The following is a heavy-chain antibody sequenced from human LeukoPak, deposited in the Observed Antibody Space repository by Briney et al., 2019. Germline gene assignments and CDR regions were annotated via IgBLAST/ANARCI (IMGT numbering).Heavy chain of an antibody. CDR2: IIPIFGTA. V-gene: IGHV1-69*05. D-gene: IGHD4-23*01. CDR1: GGTFSSYA. Sequence: GASVTVSCKASGGTFSSYAISWVRQAPGQGLEWMGGIIPIFGTANYAQKFQGRVTITTDESTSTAYMELSSLRSEDTAVYYCASSYGGNSDYYYYYMDVWGKGTTVTVSS. J-gene: IGHJ6*03. CDR3: ASSYGGNSDYYYYYMDV.